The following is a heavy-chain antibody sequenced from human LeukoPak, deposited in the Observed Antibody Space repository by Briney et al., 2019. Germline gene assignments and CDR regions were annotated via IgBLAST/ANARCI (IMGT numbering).Heavy chain of an antibody. Sequence: SETLSLTCAVYGGSFSGYDWSWIRQPPGKGLEWIGDINHSGSTNYNPSLKSRVTISVDTSKNQFSLKLNSVTAADTAVYYCARGRIAAPNWFDPWGQGTLVTVSS. CDR1: GGSFSGYD. J-gene: IGHJ5*02. CDR3: ARGRIAAPNWFDP. D-gene: IGHD6-13*01. CDR2: INHSGST. V-gene: IGHV4-34*01.